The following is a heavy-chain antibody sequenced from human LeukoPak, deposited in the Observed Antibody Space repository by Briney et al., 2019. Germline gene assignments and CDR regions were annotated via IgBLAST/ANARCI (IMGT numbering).Heavy chain of an antibody. V-gene: IGHV3-7*01. CDR2: IKEDGSQT. CDR1: GFTFSRSW. J-gene: IGHJ4*02. Sequence: GGSLRLSCVASGFTFSRSWMDWVRQAPGKGLEWVANIKEDGSQTYYVDSAKGRFTISRDNAKNSLYLQMDSLRVEDSAIYYCAKSLDYWGRGTLLTVSS. CDR3: AKSLDY.